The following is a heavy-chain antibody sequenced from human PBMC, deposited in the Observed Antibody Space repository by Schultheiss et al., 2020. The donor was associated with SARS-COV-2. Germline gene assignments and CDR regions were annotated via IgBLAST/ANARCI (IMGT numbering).Heavy chain of an antibody. Sequence: SETLSLTCTVSGGSISSYYWSWIRQPPGKGLEWIGYIYYSGSTYYNPSLKSLVTISVDTSKNQFSLKLSSVTAADTAVYYCAREDERFGHDYWGQGTLVTVSS. V-gene: IGHV4-59*01. CDR2: IYYSGST. CDR3: AREDERFGHDY. J-gene: IGHJ4*02. CDR1: GGSISSYY. D-gene: IGHD3-10*01.